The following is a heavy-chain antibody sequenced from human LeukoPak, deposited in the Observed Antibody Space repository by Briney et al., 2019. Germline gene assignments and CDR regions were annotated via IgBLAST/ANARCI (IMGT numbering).Heavy chain of an antibody. CDR3: ARDSVYSSSPSAFDY. J-gene: IGHJ4*02. D-gene: IGHD6-6*01. V-gene: IGHV3-66*01. CDR1: GFTVSSDY. Sequence: GGSLRLSCAASGFTVSSDYMSWVPQAPGKGREGVSVIYSGGTTHYADSVKGRFTISRDNSKNTLYLQMNSLRAEDTAVYYCARDSVYSSSPSAFDYWGQGTLVTVSS. CDR2: IYSGGTT.